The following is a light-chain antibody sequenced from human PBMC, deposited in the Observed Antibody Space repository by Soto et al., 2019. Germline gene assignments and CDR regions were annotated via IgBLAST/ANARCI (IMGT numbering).Light chain of an antibody. CDR3: QQYGGSPLYT. CDR2: GAS. Sequence: EIVLTQSPGTLSLSPGERATLSCRASQSVTSAYFAWYQQKPGQAPRLLMHGASSKATGIPDRFSGSGSGTDFTLTISRLEPEDFAVYYCQQYGGSPLYTFGQGTKLQIK. J-gene: IGKJ2*01. V-gene: IGKV3-20*01. CDR1: QSVTSAY.